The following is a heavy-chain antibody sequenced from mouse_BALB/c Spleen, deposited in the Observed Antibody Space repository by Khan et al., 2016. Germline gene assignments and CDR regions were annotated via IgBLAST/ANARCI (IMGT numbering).Heavy chain of an antibody. J-gene: IGHJ2*01. CDR3: ARVRSSFFDF. CDR1: GYSITSDYA. CDR2: ISYSGIT. Sequence: EVQLQESGPGLVKPSQSLSLTCTVTGYSITSDYAWNWIRQFPGNKLEWMGYISYSGITSYNPSLKSRISITRDTSKNQFFLQLNSVTAEDTATXNCARVRSSFFDFWGQGTTLSVSS. D-gene: IGHD1-1*01. V-gene: IGHV3-2*02.